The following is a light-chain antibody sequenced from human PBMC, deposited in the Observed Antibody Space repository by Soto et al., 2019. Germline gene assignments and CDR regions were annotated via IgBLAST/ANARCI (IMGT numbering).Light chain of an antibody. J-gene: IGKJ2*01. V-gene: IGKV1-39*01. Sequence: DIQMTQSPSSLSASVGDRLTITCRASHNIGRYLNWLQQKPGKAPKLLIYATSNLQSGVPSRFTGSGSGTDFTLTISGLQPEDLAVYYCQQNYSPPYTLGQGTKLEI. CDR2: ATS. CDR3: QQNYSPPYT. CDR1: HNIGRY.